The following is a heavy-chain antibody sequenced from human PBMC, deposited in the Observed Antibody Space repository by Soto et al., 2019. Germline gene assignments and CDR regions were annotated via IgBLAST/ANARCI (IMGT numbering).Heavy chain of an antibody. CDR1: GGSVSSGSYY. CDR2: IYYCGST. J-gene: IGHJ6*02. Sequence: PSEILSLTCTVSGGSVSSGSYYWSWIRQPPGKGLEWIGYIYYCGSTNYNPSLKSRVTISVDTSKNQFSLKLSSVTAADTAVYYCAREGFPKLPNYDFWSGQYYYYGMDVWGQGTTVTVSS. CDR3: AREGFPKLPNYDFWSGQYYYYGMDV. D-gene: IGHD3-3*01. V-gene: IGHV4-61*01.